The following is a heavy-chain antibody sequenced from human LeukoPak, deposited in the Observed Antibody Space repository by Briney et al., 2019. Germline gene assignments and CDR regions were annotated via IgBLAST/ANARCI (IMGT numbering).Heavy chain of an antibody. D-gene: IGHD3-22*01. CDR2: IYCSGST. V-gene: IGHV4-39*01. Sequence: IFSKYWMSWVRQAPGKGLEWIGSIYCSGSTNYNPLFRSPVTISVDTSKNQFSLKLNSISVADTAVYYCARASSGYYPYFDYWGQGTLVTVSS. CDR3: ARASSGYYPYFDY. CDR1: IFSKYW. J-gene: IGHJ4*02.